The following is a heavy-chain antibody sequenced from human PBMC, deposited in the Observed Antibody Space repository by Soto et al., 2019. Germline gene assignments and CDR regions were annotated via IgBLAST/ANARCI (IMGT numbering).Heavy chain of an antibody. J-gene: IGHJ4*02. Sequence: QVQLVQSGAEVKKPGSSVKVSCKASGGTFSSYTISWVRQAPGQGLEWMGRIIPILGIANYAQKFQGRVTITADKSTSTDYMELSSLRSKDTAVYYCASGFGGDCPNFDYWGQGTLVTVSS. CDR3: ASGFGGDCPNFDY. CDR2: IIPILGIA. V-gene: IGHV1-69*02. D-gene: IGHD2-21*02. CDR1: GGTFSSYT.